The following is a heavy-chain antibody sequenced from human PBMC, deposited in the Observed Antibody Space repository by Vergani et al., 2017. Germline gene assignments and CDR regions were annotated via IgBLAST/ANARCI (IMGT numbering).Heavy chain of an antibody. V-gene: IGHV4-61*02. J-gene: IGHJ5*02. Sequence: QVQLQESGPGLVQPSQTLSLTCTVSGGSINSHNYYWSWIRQPAGKGLEWIGEINHSGSTNYNPSLKSRVTISVDTCKNQFSLKLSSVTAADTAVYYCARGTTLLIAAAGRAWFDPWGQGTLVTVSS. CDR3: ARGTTLLIAAAGRAWFDP. CDR2: INHSGST. CDR1: GGSINSHNYY. D-gene: IGHD6-13*01.